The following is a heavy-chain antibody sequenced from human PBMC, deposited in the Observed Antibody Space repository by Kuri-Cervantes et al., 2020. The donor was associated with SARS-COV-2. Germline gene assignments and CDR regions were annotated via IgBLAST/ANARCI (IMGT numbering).Heavy chain of an antibody. D-gene: IGHD3-16*01. CDR2: ISGSGSNT. CDR3: AKEFFSLGWDGGHLEY. CDR1: GFTFGDYA. J-gene: IGHJ4*02. Sequence: GESLKISCVGSGFTFGDYAISWVRQSPGKGLEWVSAISGSGSNTYYADSVKGRFTISRDNSKNTLYLQMNSLRAEDTAVYYCAKEFFSLGWDGGHLEYWGQGTLVTVSS. V-gene: IGHV3-23*01.